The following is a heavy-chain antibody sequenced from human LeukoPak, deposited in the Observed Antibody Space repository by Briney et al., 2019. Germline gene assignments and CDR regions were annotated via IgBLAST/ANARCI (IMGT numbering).Heavy chain of an antibody. CDR1: RFSPSVVI. J-gene: IGHJ4*02. CDR3: VKDPSGYCCSGSSL. D-gene: IGHD3-10*02. CDR2: ITSNGDNT. V-gene: IGHV3-64D*09. Sequence: GGSLRLSCSASRFSPSVVIMRTVRQAPGKGLAYVGAITSNGDNTYYVDSAKGRFTISRDNSKNTLYLQMSSLREEDTAVYYCVKDPSGYCCSGSSLWGQGTLVTVSS.